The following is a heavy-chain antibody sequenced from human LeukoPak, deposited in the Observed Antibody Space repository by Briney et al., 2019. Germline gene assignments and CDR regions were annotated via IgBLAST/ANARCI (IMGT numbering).Heavy chain of an antibody. CDR1: GGSNSSSSYY. CDR2: IYSSGST. Sequence: SETLSLTCTVSGGSNSSSSYYWGWIRQPPGKGLEWIGSIYSSGSTYYNPSLKSRVTISVDTSKNQFSLKLSSVTAADTAVYYCATNEWSGYYFEYWGQGTLVPVSS. V-gene: IGHV4-39*01. J-gene: IGHJ4*02. D-gene: IGHD3-3*01. CDR3: ATNEWSGYYFEY.